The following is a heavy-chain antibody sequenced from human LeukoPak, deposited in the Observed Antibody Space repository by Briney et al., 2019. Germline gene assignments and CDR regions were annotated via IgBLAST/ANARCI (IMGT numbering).Heavy chain of an antibody. Sequence: PGGSLRLSCAASGFTFDDYGMSWVRQAPGKGLEWVSGINWNGGSTGYADSVKGRFTISRDNAKNSLYLQMNSLRAEDTALYYCARDQWIAVAGGARIWGQGTMVTVSS. J-gene: IGHJ3*02. V-gene: IGHV3-20*04. CDR2: INWNGGST. CDR1: GFTFDDYG. CDR3: ARDQWIAVAGGARI. D-gene: IGHD6-19*01.